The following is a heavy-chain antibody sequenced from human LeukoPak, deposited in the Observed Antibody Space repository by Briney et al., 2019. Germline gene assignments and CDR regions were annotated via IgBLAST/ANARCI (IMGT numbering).Heavy chain of an antibody. Sequence: GGSLRLSSAASGFTFTNAWMYWVRQAPGKGLEWVGRIKSKTGGGTSDYAAPATGRFTISRDDSKSTLYLEMNSLKTEDTGVYYCSTLWYGAWGQGTLVTVSS. CDR3: STLWYGA. V-gene: IGHV3-15*01. CDR1: GFTFTNAW. D-gene: IGHD3-10*01. CDR2: IKSKTGGGTS. J-gene: IGHJ5*02.